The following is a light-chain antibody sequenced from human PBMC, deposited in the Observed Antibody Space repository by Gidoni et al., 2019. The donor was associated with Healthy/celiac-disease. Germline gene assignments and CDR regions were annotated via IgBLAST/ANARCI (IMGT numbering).Light chain of an antibody. CDR1: QSISSY. CDR3: QQSYSTPVI. CDR2: ASS. V-gene: IGKV1-39*01. J-gene: IGKJ2*01. Sequence: DSEMTQPPSSLSASVGDRVTITCRASQSISSYLNWYQQKPGKAPKLLIYASSSLQSGVPSRFSGSGSGTDFTLTISSLQPEDFATYYCQQSYSTPVIFGQGTKLEIK.